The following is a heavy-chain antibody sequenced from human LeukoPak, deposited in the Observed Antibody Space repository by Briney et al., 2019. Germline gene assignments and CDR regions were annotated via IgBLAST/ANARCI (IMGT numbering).Heavy chain of an antibody. CDR1: GFTFSSYG. D-gene: IGHD3-9*01. CDR3: AKTMDLLTGYLWSLDY. CDR2: IRYDGSNK. J-gene: IGHJ4*02. V-gene: IGHV3-30*02. Sequence: GGSLRLSCAASGFTFSSYGMHWVRQAPGKGLEWVAFIRYDGSNKYYADSVKGRFTISRDNSRNTLYLQMNSLRAEDTALYYCAKTMDLLTGYLWSLDYWGQGILVTVSS.